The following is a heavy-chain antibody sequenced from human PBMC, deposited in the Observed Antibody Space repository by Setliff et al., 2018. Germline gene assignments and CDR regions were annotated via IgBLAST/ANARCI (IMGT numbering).Heavy chain of an antibody. CDR3: GRPLVGVTTGFEN. CDR1: GYSISSGYY. J-gene: IGHJ4*02. CDR2: IDHSGST. Sequence: CAVSGYSISSGYYWGWIRQPPGKGLEWIGSIDHSGSTHYNPSLKSRVTISVDTAKNQFSLKLRSVTAADTAVYYCGRPLVGVTTGFENWGQGTLVPSPQ. D-gene: IGHD1-26*01. V-gene: IGHV4-38-2*01.